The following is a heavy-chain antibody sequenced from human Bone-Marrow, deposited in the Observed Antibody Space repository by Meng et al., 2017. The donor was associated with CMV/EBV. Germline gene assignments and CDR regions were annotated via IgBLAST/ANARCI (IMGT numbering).Heavy chain of an antibody. Sequence: SETLSLTCTVSGGSISSSSYYWGWIRQPPGKGLEWIGSIYYSGSTYYNPSLKSRVTISVDTSKNQFSLKLSSVTAADPAVYYCARATYSSGRFDYWGQGTLVTVSS. CDR1: GGSISSSSYY. J-gene: IGHJ4*02. CDR3: ARATYSSGRFDY. D-gene: IGHD6-19*01. V-gene: IGHV4-39*07. CDR2: IYYSGST.